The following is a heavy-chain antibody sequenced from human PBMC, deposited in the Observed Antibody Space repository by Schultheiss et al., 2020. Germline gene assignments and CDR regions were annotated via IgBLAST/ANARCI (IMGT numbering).Heavy chain of an antibody. V-gene: IGHV2-70*11. CDR2: IDWDDDK. CDR1: GFSLSTRGMC. J-gene: IGHJ4*02. D-gene: IGHD3-22*01. Sequence: SGPTLVKPTQTLTLTCTFSGFSLSTRGMCVTWIRNPPGKALEWLARIDWDDDKYYSTSLKTRLTISKDTSKNQVVLTMTNMDPVDTATYYCAWNGWSEGDYYDSGGYYGHWGEGALMTVSS. CDR3: AWNGWSEGDYYDSGGYYGH.